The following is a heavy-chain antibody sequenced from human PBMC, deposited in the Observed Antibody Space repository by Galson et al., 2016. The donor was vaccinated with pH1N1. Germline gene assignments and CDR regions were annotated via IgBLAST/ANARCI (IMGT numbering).Heavy chain of an antibody. D-gene: IGHD5-18*01. CDR1: GFTFDDYA. Sequence: SLRLSCAASGFTFDDYAMYWVRQAPGKGLEWVSGISWNSGSIGYADSVKGRFTISRDNAKNSLYLQMNSLRAEDTALYYCAKTGGYSYVYFDYWGQGTLVTVSS. CDR3: AKTGGYSYVYFDY. J-gene: IGHJ4*02. CDR2: ISWNSGSI. V-gene: IGHV3-9*01.